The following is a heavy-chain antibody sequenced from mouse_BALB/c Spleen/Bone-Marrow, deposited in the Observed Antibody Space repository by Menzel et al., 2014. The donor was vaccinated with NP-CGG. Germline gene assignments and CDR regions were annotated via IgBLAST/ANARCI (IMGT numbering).Heavy chain of an antibody. J-gene: IGHJ2*01. D-gene: IGHD1-1*01. CDR2: ISHSGST. CDR3: ARDYGSSFDY. V-gene: IGHV3-8*02. CDR1: GDSIXSGY. Sequence: VQLKQSGPSLVKPSQTPSLPCSVTGDSIXSGYWNWIRKFPGNKFEYMGHISHSGSTYYNPSLKSRISITRDTSKNQFYLQLNSVTTEDTATYYCARDYGSSFDYWGQGTTLTVSS.